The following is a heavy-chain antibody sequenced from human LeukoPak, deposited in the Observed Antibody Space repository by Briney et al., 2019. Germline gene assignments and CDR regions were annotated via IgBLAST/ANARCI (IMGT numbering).Heavy chain of an antibody. CDR2: ISSNGGST. V-gene: IGHV3-64*01. J-gene: IGHJ4*02. D-gene: IGHD1-26*01. CDR1: GFTFSSYA. Sequence: GGSLRLSCAASGFTFSSYAMHWVRQAPGKGLEYVSAISSNGGSTYYANSVKGRFTISRDNSKNTLYLQMNSLRAEDTAVYYCARDIEELAFDYWGQGTLVTVSS. CDR3: ARDIEELAFDY.